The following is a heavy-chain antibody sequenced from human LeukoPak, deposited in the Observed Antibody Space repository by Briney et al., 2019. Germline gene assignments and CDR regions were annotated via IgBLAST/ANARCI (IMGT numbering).Heavy chain of an antibody. Sequence: SETLSLTCTVSGYSISSGYYWGWIRQPPGKGLEWIGSIYHSGSTYYNPSLKSRVTISVDTSKNQFSLKLSSVTAADTAVYYCASALPLRDRGSYPYYYYYYMDVWGKGTTVTVSS. CDR1: GYSISSGYY. CDR2: IYHSGST. V-gene: IGHV4-38-2*02. J-gene: IGHJ6*03. CDR3: ASALPLRDRGSYPYYYYYYMDV. D-gene: IGHD1-26*01.